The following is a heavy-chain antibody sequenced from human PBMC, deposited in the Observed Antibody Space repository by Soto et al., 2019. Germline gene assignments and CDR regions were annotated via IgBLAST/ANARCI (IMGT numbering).Heavy chain of an antibody. V-gene: IGHV4-59*01. J-gene: IGHJ2*01. CDR2: IYYCGSA. CDR1: GGSISHYY. D-gene: IGHD6-13*01. CDR3: ARGGSSWSGAWYFDL. Sequence: QVQLQESGPGLVKPSETLSLTCTVSGGSISHYYWSWIRQPPGKGLEGIGYIYYCGSANYNPSLKIRAIISVYTSKNKFSLKRSSVTAADTAVYFCARGGSSWSGAWYFDLWGRGTLVTVSS.